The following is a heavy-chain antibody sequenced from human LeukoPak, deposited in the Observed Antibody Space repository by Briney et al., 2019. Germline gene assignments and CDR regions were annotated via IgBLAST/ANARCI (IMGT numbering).Heavy chain of an antibody. Sequence: GGSLRLSCAASGFTFRSYEMHWVRQAPGRGLEWVSYISSSDSTTYYADAVKGRFTISRDNSKNTLYRQMNSLRAEDMAVYYCARTRGYAFDIWGQETMVTVSS. CDR3: ARTRGYAFDI. J-gene: IGHJ3*02. CDR2: ISSSDSTT. V-gene: IGHV3-48*03. D-gene: IGHD3-16*01. CDR1: GFTFRSYE.